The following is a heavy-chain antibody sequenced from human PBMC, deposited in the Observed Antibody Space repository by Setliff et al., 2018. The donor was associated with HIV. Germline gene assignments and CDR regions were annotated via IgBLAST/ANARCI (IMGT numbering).Heavy chain of an antibody. J-gene: IGHJ3*02. V-gene: IGHV3-21*01. D-gene: IGHD1-26*01. CDR1: GFTFGGYS. CDR3: ARDILGATADAFDI. CDR2: ISSRSITI. Sequence: GGSLSLSCPASGFTFGGYSMSWVRQAPGEGLEWVSSISSRSITIYYADSVKGRFTISRDNAKNSLYLQMNTLRAEDTAVYYCARDILGATADAFDIWGQGTMVTVS.